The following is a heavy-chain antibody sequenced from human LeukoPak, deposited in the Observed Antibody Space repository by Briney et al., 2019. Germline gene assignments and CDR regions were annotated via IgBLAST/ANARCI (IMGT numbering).Heavy chain of an antibody. CDR3: AKGTAVVVAVFDY. V-gene: IGHV3-11*01. CDR2: ISPSGTVI. D-gene: IGHD3-22*01. J-gene: IGHJ4*02. Sequence: GGSLRLSCSASGFTFTDYYMSWIRQAPGKGLEWVSYISPSGTVIYYGDSVKGRFTISRDNAKKSLYLQMNSLRAEDTAVYYCAKGTAVVVAVFDYWGQGTLVTVSS. CDR1: GFTFTDYY.